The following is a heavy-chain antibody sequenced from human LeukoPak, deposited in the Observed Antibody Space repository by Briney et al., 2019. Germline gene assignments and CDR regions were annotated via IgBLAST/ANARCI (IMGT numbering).Heavy chain of an antibody. CDR2: INPNSGGT. J-gene: IGHJ6*03. V-gene: IGHV1-2*02. CDR1: GYTFTGYY. Sequence: ASVKVSCKASGYTFTGYYMHWVRQAPGQGLEWMGWINPNSGGTNYAQKFQGRVTMTRDTSISTAYMELSRLRSDDTAVYYCARPGTAMEHYYYYYYMDVWGKGTTVTVSS. CDR3: ARPGTAMEHYYYYYYMDV. D-gene: IGHD5-18*01.